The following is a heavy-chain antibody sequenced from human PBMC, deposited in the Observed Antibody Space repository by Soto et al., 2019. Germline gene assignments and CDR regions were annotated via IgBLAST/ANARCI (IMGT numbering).Heavy chain of an antibody. CDR3: ARGYSSSFYYYYGMDV. CDR1: GGSISSYY. J-gene: IGHJ6*02. Sequence: ETLSLTCTVSGGSISSYYWSWIRQPPGKGLEWIGYIYYSGSTNYNPSLKSRVTISVDTSKNQFSLKLSSVTAADTAVYYCARGYSSSFYYYYGMDVWGQGTTVTVSS. CDR2: IYYSGST. V-gene: IGHV4-59*01. D-gene: IGHD6-6*01.